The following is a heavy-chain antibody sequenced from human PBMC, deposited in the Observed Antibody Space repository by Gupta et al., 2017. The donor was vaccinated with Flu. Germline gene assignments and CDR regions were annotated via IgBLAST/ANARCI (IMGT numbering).Heavy chain of an antibody. J-gene: IGHJ3*02. Sequence: QVQLQESGPGLVKPSETLSLTCAVSGYSISSGYYWGWIRQPPGKGLEWIGSIYHSGSTYYNPSLKSRVTISVDTSKNQFSLKLSSVTAADTAVYYCARETTVTTSLMTAFDIWGQGTMVTVSS. CDR1: GYSISSGYY. V-gene: IGHV4-38-2*02. CDR2: IYHSGST. D-gene: IGHD4-17*01. CDR3: ARETTVTTSLMTAFDI.